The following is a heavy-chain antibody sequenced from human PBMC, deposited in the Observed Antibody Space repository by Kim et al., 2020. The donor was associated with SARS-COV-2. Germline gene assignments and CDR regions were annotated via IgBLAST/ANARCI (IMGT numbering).Heavy chain of an antibody. D-gene: IGHD3-22*01. V-gene: IGHV3-73*01. CDR2: YAT. J-gene: IGHJ4*02. Sequence: YATAYAASLKGRVTISRDDSTNTAFLELNSLKTEDTAVYYCTRYYDYRFDYWGQGTLVTVSS. CDR3: TRYYDYRFDY.